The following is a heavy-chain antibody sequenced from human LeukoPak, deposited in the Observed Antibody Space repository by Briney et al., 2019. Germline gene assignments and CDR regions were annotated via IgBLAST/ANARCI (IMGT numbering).Heavy chain of an antibody. CDR1: GFTFSSYG. Sequence: GGSLRLSCAASGFTFSSYGMHWVRQAPGKGLEWVAVISYDGSNKYYADSVEGRFTISRDNPKNTLYLQMNSLRAEDTAVYYCAKGQYSSSWYYFDYWGQGTLVTVSS. CDR2: ISYDGSNK. J-gene: IGHJ4*02. D-gene: IGHD6-13*01. V-gene: IGHV3-30*18. CDR3: AKGQYSSSWYYFDY.